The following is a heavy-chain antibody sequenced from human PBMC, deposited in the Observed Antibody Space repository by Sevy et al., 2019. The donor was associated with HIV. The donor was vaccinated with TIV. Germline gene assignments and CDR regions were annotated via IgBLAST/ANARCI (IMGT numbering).Heavy chain of an antibody. CDR1: GGSISSYY. CDR2: IYYSGST. J-gene: IGHJ4*02. Sequence: LRLSCTVSGGSISSYYWSWIRQPPGKGLEWIGYIYYSGSTNYNPSLKSRVTIPVDTSKNQFSLKLSSVTAADTAVYYCARCQDYDGFYYFDYWGQGTLVTVSS. V-gene: IGHV4-59*12. D-gene: IGHD3-10*01. CDR3: ARCQDYDGFYYFDY.